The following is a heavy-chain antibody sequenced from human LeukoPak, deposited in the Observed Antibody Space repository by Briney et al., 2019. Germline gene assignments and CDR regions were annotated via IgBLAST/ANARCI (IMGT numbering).Heavy chain of an antibody. Sequence: GGSLRLSCTASGFTFGDYARHWVRQAPGEGLEWVALISWNSASIGYVDSVKGRFTISRDNAKNSVYLQMNSLRAEDTAVYYCAKDRGIQAYYFDYWGQRTLVTVSS. CDR1: GFTFGDYA. CDR2: ISWNSASI. CDR3: AKDRGIQAYYFDY. J-gene: IGHJ4*02. V-gene: IGHV3-9*01. D-gene: IGHD6-13*01.